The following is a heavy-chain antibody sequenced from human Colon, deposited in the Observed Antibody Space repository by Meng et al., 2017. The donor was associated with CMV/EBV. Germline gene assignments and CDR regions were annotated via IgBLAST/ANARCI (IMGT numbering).Heavy chain of an antibody. V-gene: IGHV3-74*01. CDR2: ISSDGYSL. J-gene: IGHJ4*02. CDR1: GFSFTHYW. D-gene: IGHD5/OR15-5a*01. CDR3: VKDLRGSHSLYHFDS. Sequence: SGFSFTHYWVHWVRQAPGKGLVWVARISSDGYSLTYADSVKSRFTISRDNAKSTVYLQMNSLQAEDTAVYYCVKDLRGSHSLYHFDSWGQGTLVTVSS.